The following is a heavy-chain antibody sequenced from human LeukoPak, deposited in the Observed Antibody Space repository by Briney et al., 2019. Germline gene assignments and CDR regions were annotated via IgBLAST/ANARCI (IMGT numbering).Heavy chain of an antibody. CDR3: AKRPSAYCSDGGCYFNY. CDR1: GFSFSNYA. V-gene: IGHV3-23*01. D-gene: IGHD2-8*01. CDR2: ISGTGADT. J-gene: IGHJ4*02. Sequence: GGSLRLSCAASGFSFSNYAMSWVRQAPGKGLEWVSAISGTGADTYYADSVKGWFTISRDNTKDTLYLQMNTLRAEDTAVFYCAKRPSAYCSDGGCYFNYWGQGTLVTVSS.